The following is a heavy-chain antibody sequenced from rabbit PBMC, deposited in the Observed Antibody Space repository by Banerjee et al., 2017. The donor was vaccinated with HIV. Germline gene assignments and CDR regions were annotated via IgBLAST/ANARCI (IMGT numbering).Heavy chain of an antibody. CDR3: ARDLAGVIGWNFDL. V-gene: IGHV1S45*01. Sequence: QEQLEESGGDLVKPEGSLTITCTASGFSFSNKYVMCWVRQAPGKGLEWIGCIAAGSTGNTYYANWAKGRFTISKTSSTTVALQMTSLTAADTATYFCARDLAGVIGWNFDLWGPGTLVTVS. D-gene: IGHD4-1*01. J-gene: IGHJ4*01. CDR2: IAAGSTGNT. CDR1: GFSFSNKYV.